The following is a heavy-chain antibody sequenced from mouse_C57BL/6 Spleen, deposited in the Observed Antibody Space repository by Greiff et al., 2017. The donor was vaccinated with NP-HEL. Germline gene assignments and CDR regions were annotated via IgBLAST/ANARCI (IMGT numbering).Heavy chain of an antibody. J-gene: IGHJ3*01. V-gene: IGHV14-4*01. CDR2: IDPENGDT. Sequence: EVQLQQSGAELVRPGASVKLSCTASGFHIKDDYMHWVKQRPEQGLEWIGWIDPENGDTESASKFQGKATITADTSSNTAYLQLSSLTSEDTAVYYCTTNDGILFAYWGQGTLVTVSA. CDR3: TTNDGILFAY. CDR1: GFHIKDDY. D-gene: IGHD2-3*01.